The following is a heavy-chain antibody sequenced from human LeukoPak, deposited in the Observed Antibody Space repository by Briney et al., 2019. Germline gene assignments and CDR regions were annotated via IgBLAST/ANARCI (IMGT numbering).Heavy chain of an antibody. CDR2: IRHDEGRT. D-gene: IGHD2-21*01. J-gene: IGHJ6*03. V-gene: IGHV3-30*02. Sequence: GGSLRLSCAASGFIFSAYGMHWVRQAPGEGLEWVAYIRHDEGRTFYADSVKGRFIISRDDSKNTLYLQMHILRAEDTALYYCAKPVIPSSYQETYYMDVWGKGTTVTVS. CDR3: AKPVIPSSYQETYYMDV. CDR1: GFIFSAYG.